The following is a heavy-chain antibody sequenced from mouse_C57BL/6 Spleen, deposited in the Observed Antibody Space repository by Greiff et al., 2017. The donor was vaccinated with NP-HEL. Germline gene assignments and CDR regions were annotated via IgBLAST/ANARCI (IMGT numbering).Heavy chain of an antibody. Sequence: QVQLQQSGPELVKPGASVKISCKASGYAFSSSWMNWVKQRPGQGLEWIGRIYPGDGDTNYNGKFKGKATLTADKSSSTAYMQLSSLTSEDSAVYYCARHGNYPYYFDYWGQGTTLTVSS. CDR2: IYPGDGDT. J-gene: IGHJ2*01. V-gene: IGHV1-82*01. D-gene: IGHD2-1*01. CDR1: GYAFSSSW. CDR3: ARHGNYPYYFDY.